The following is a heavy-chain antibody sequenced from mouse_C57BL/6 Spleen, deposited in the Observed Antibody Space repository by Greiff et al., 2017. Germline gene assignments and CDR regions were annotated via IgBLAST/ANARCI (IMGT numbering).Heavy chain of an antibody. CDR3: ARYYGSSYGCAY. V-gene: IGHV1-42*01. CDR2: INPSTGGT. D-gene: IGHD1-1*01. J-gene: IGHJ3*01. Sequence: EVQLQQSGPELVKPGASVKISCKASGYSFTGYYMNWVKQSPEKSLEWIGEINPSTGGTTYNQKFKAKATLTVDKSSSTAYMQLKSLTSEDSAVYYCARYYGSSYGCAYWGQGTLVTVSA. CDR1: GYSFTGYY.